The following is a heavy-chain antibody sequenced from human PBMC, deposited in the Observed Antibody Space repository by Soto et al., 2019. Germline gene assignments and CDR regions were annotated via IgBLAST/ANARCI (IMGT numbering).Heavy chain of an antibody. Sequence: QVQLQQWGAGLLKPSETLSLTCAVYGGSFNNYYWSWIRQPPGKGLEWIGEINHSGGTNYNPSLKSRVTIALDTSKNQFSLKLRSVTAADTAVYYCAKGGGSLWSWGQGTLVTVSS. CDR3: AKGGGSLWS. J-gene: IGHJ5*02. CDR2: INHSGGT. V-gene: IGHV4-34*01. D-gene: IGHD3-10*01. CDR1: GGSFNNYY.